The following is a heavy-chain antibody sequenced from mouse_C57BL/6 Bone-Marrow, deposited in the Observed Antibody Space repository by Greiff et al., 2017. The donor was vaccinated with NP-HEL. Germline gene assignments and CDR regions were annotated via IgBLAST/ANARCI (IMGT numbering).Heavy chain of an antibody. V-gene: IGHV14-4*01. CDR3: TRQHRRDMDY. Sequence: EVQLQQSGAELVRPGASVKLSCTASGFNIKDDYMHWVKQRPEQGLEWIGWIDPENGDTEYASKFQGKATITADTSSNTAYLQLSSLTSEDTAVYYCTRQHRRDMDYWGQGTSVTVSS. CDR1: GFNIKDDY. D-gene: IGHD3-2*02. CDR2: IDPENGDT. J-gene: IGHJ4*01.